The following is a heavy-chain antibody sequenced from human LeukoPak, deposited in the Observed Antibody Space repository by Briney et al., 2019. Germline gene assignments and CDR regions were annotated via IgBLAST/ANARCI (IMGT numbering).Heavy chain of an antibody. Sequence: GGGLTLSCADTGFAFNMFAIDWVRQAPGKGLEWVSGLTRGGSTTNYADSVKGRFTISRDKSQNSVFLQLSSLRPDDTAVYFCARQQRIRHCTEGVCTEGYYFDYWGQGTLVTVSS. CDR2: LTRGGSTT. V-gene: IGHV3-23*01. D-gene: IGHD2-8*02. J-gene: IGHJ4*02. CDR1: GFAFNMFA. CDR3: ARQQRIRHCTEGVCTEGYYFDY.